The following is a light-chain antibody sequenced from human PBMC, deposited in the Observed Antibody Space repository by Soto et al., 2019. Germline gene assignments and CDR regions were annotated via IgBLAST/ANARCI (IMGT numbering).Light chain of an antibody. V-gene: IGKV3-11*01. J-gene: IGKJ5*01. Sequence: PGERATLSCRASQSVSSYLAWYQQKPGQAPRLLIYDASNRATGIPARFSGSGSGTDFTLTISSLQPEDFATYYCQQANSFPITFGQGTRLEIK. CDR3: QQANSFPIT. CDR1: QSVSSY. CDR2: DAS.